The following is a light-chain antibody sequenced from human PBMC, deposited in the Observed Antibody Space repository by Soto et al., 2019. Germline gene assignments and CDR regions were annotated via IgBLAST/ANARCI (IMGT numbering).Light chain of an antibody. J-gene: IGKJ1*01. CDR3: HQRQSWPRT. CDR1: HSVSTN. V-gene: IGKV3-11*01. Sequence: EIVLTQSPGTLSLSPGDGATLSCRASHSVSTNLAWFQHKPGQAPRLLIYQTSIRAAGIPARFSASGTGTDFTLTISDVQPEDFAVYYCHQRQSWPRTFGQGTKVEIK. CDR2: QTS.